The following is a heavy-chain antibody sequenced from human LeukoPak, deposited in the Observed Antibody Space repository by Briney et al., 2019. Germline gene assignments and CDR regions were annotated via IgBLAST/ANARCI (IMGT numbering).Heavy chain of an antibody. CDR2: IYHSGST. D-gene: IGHD3-10*01. CDR1: GGSISSNNW. CDR3: ARSMVRGVIAYNWFDP. Sequence: SETLSLTCAVSGGSISSNNWWSWVRQPPGKGLEWIGEIYHSGSTNYNPSLKSRVTISVDKSKNQFSLKLSSVTAADTAVYYCARSMVRGVIAYNWFDPWGQGTLVTVSS. V-gene: IGHV4-4*02. J-gene: IGHJ5*02.